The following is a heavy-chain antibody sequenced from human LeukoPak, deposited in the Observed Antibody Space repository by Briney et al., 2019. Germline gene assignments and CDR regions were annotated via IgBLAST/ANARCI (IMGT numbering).Heavy chain of an antibody. J-gene: IGHJ4*02. CDR2: IYGGGST. Sequence: GGSLRLSCAVSGFSVSSSYLAWVRQTPEKGLEWISVIYGGGSTYSADSVEGRFTISRDSSNYALYLQMNRLRVEDTAVYYCARLLPASLHYFDYWGQGSLVTVSS. CDR3: ARLLPASLHYFDY. V-gene: IGHV3-53*01. D-gene: IGHD2-15*01. CDR1: GFSVSSSY.